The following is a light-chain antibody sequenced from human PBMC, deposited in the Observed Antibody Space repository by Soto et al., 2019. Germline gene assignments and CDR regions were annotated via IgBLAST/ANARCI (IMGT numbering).Light chain of an antibody. CDR2: GAS. CDR3: QQYDNWPPT. J-gene: IGKJ4*01. Sequence: EIVLTQSPGTLSLSPGERATLSCRASQSVSSSYLAWYQQKPGQAPRLLIYGASSRATGIPDRFSGSGSGTDFTLTINGLQSEDFALYWCQQYDNWPPTFGGGTKVDIK. V-gene: IGKV3-20*01. CDR1: QSVSSSY.